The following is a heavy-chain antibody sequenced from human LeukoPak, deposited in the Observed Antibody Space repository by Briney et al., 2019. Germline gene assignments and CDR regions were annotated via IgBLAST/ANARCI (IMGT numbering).Heavy chain of an antibody. D-gene: IGHD6-13*01. CDR3: ARQIASAGAAGFDF. V-gene: IGHV4-4*07. CDR2: IYSTGST. J-gene: IGHJ4*02. Sequence: PSETLSLTCTVSGGSISSYYWSWIRQPAGKGLEWIGRIYSTGSTNYNPSLKSRVTMSVDTSKNQFSLRLRSVTAADTAVYYCARQIASAGAAGFDFWGQGALVTVSS. CDR1: GGSISSYY.